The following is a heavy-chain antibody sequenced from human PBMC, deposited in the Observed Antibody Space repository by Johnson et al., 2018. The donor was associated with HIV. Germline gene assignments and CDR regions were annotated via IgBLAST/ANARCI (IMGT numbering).Heavy chain of an antibody. CDR3: ARYSGSYLPDAVDI. Sequence: EVQVVESGGGLVQPGGSLRLSCAASGFTFSSYWMSWVRQAPGKGLEWVANIKQDGSEKYYVDSVKGRFTISRDNAKNSLYLQMNSLRAEDTAVYYCARYSGSYLPDAVDIWGQGTMVTVSS. D-gene: IGHD1-26*01. CDR2: IKQDGSEK. V-gene: IGHV3-7*01. J-gene: IGHJ3*02. CDR1: GFTFSSYW.